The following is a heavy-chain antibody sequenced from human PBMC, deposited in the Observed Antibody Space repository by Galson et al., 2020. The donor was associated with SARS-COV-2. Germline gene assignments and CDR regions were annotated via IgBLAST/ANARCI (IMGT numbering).Heavy chain of an antibody. J-gene: IGHJ5*02. V-gene: IGHV1-24*01. CDR2: FDPEDGQT. D-gene: IGHD2-8*01. CDR3: ATTSALMVDNWFDP. Sequence: ASVKASCKVSGYTLTELSMHWVRQAPGKGLEWMGGFDPEDGQTIYAQKFQGRVTMTEDTSTDTAYMELSSLRSEDTAVYYCATTSALMVDNWFDPWGQGTLVTVSS. CDR1: GYTLTELS.